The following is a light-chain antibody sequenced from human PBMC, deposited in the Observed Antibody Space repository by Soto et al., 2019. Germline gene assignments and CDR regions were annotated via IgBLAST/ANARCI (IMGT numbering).Light chain of an antibody. Sequence: EVVLTQSPGTLSLSPGERATLSCRASQTVTSNYLAWYQQKPGQAPRLLIYGASSRATDIPHRFSGSGSGTEFTLTISSLQSEDFAVYYCQQYNNWPQRTFGQGTKVDIK. CDR1: QTVTSNY. CDR2: GAS. J-gene: IGKJ1*01. CDR3: QQYNNWPQRT. V-gene: IGKV3-20*01.